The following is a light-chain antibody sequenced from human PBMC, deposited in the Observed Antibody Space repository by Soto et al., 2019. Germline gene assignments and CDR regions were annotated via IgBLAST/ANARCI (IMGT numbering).Light chain of an antibody. V-gene: IGLV2-8*01. CDR1: SSDVGGYNY. J-gene: IGLJ2*01. CDR2: EVS. Sequence: QSALTQPPSASGSPGQSVTISCIGTSSDVGGYNYVSWYQQHPGKAPKLMIYEVSKRPSGVPDSFSGSKSGNTASLTVSGLQDEDEADYYCSSYAASNNLGVFGGGTKLTVL. CDR3: SSYAASNNLGV.